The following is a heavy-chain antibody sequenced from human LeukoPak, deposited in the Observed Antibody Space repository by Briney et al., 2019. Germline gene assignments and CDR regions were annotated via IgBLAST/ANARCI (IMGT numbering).Heavy chain of an antibody. J-gene: IGHJ6*02. V-gene: IGHV4-34*01. CDR1: GGSFSDYF. Sequence: SETLSLTCAVYGGSFSDYFWSCIRQPPGKGLEWIGEINHSGSTSYNPSLKSRATISVDTSKKQFSLKLTSVTAADTAVYYCAKSYYYYAMDVWGQGTTVTVSS. CDR2: INHSGST. CDR3: AKSYYYYAMDV.